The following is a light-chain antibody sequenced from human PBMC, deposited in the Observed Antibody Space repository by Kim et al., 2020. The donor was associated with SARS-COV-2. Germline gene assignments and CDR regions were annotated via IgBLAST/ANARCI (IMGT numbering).Light chain of an antibody. J-gene: IGKJ3*01. CDR1: QSISSY. CDR3: QQRYSWPPLFT. CDR2: AAS. V-gene: IGKV3-11*01. Sequence: EIVLTQSPATLSLSPGERATLSCRASQSISSYLAWYQQKPGQAPRLLIYAASNRATGIPARFSGSGSGTDFTLSISSLEPEDFAVYYCQQRYSWPPLFTFGPGTKVDIK.